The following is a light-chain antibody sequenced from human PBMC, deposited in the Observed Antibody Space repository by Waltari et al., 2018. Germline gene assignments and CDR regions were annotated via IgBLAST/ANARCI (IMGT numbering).Light chain of an antibody. CDR3: QSFANSLRRSVI. CDR1: SSNIGAGFD. Sequence: QSVLTQPPSVSGAPGQRVTISCTGSSSNIGAGFDVHWYQQLPGAAPKLLIYGNPNRPSGVPARFSGSTSGTSASLAFTWLQAEDEAYYYCQSFANSLRRSVIFGGGTKLTVL. J-gene: IGLJ2*01. CDR2: GNP. V-gene: IGLV1-40*01.